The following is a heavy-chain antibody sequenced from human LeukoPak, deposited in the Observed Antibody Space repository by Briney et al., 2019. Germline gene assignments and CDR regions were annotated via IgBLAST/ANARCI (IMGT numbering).Heavy chain of an antibody. V-gene: IGHV1-2*02. CDR3: ARANFLYCSSSTCLFDY. CDR2: INPNDGDT. CDR1: GYTFTDYY. Sequence: ASVTVSCKASGYTFTDYYRHWVRQPPGQGFEWMGWINPNDGDTNYAQKFQGRVTMTRDTSISTAHMEVRRLRSDDTAVYYCARANFLYCSSSTCLFDYWGQGTLVTVS. J-gene: IGHJ4*02. D-gene: IGHD2-2*01.